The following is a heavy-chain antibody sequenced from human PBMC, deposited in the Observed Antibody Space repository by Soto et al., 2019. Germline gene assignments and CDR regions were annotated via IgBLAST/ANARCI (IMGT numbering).Heavy chain of an antibody. V-gene: IGHV1-18*04. D-gene: IGHD4-17*01. CDR2: ISAYNGNT. Sequence: GASVKVSCKASGYTFTNYGFSWVRQAPGQGLEWMGWISAYNGNTNFAQKLQGRVTMTTDTSTNTAYMELWRLRSDDTAVYYCARVAFYGVRGSVDYWGQGALVTV. J-gene: IGHJ4*02. CDR1: GYTFTNYG. CDR3: ARVAFYGVRGSVDY.